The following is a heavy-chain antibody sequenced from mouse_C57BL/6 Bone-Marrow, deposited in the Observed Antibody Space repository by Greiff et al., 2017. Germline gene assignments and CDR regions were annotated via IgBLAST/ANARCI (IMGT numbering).Heavy chain of an antibody. CDR2: INPNNGGT. J-gene: IGHJ2*01. V-gene: IGHV1-26*01. D-gene: IGHD3-3*01. CDR1: GYTFTDYY. Sequence: EVQLQQSGPELVKPGASVKISCKASGYTFTDYYMNWVKQSHGKSLEWIGDINPNNGGTSYNQKFKGKATLTVDNASSTAYMEIRSLTSEESAVYYCAREGHEYYFDYWGRGTTLTVSS. CDR3: AREGHEYYFDY.